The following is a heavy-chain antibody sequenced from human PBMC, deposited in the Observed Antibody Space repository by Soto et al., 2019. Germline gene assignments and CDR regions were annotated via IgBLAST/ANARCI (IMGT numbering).Heavy chain of an antibody. CDR1: GGSISSGPYS. CDR3: ARLGGYCSSTSCYGYYGMDV. J-gene: IGHJ6*02. CDR2: FHCSEST. V-gene: IGHV4-39*01. Sequence: QLQLQESGPGLVKPSETLSLTCTVSGGSISSGPYSWGWIRQPPGEGLEWIGTFHCSESTYYNPSLESRIKISVDTSKNQFSRKVNSVTVADTAVYYCARLGGYCSSTSCYGYYGMDVWGQGTTVTVSS. D-gene: IGHD2-2*01.